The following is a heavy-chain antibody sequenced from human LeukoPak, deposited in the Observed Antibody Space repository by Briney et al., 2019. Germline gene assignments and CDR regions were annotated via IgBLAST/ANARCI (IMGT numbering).Heavy chain of an antibody. CDR2: ISSSGSTI. J-gene: IGHJ4*02. V-gene: IGHV3-48*04. D-gene: IGHD4-23*01. CDR1: GFTFSTYI. CDR3: ARDSDGGNDY. Sequence: GGSLRLSCAASGFTFSTYIMNWVRQAPGKGLEWVSYISSSGSTIYYADSVKGRFTISRDNAKNSLYLQMNSLRAEDTAVYYCARDSDGGNDYWGQGTLVTVSS.